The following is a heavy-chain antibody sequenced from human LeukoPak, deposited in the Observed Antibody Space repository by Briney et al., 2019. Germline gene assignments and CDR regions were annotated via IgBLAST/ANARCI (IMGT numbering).Heavy chain of an antibody. D-gene: IGHD3-22*01. CDR1: GFTFSDYY. CDR3: ARGNYYDSSGYYSFDY. V-gene: IGHV3-11*01. Sequence: GGSLRLFCAASGFTFSDYYMSWIRQAPGKGLEWVSYISSSGSTIYYADSVKGRFTISRDNAKNSLYLQMNSLRAEDTAVYYCARGNYYDSSGYYSFDYWGQGTLVTVSS. CDR2: ISSSGSTI. J-gene: IGHJ4*02.